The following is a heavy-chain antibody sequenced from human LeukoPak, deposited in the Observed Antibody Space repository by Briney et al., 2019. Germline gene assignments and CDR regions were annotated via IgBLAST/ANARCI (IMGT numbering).Heavy chain of an antibody. V-gene: IGHV3-15*01. CDR3: TTDLGYAIDI. D-gene: IGHD3-16*01. J-gene: IGHJ3*02. Sequence: PGGSLRLSCEDSGFTFKDAWMSWVRQAPGKGLEWVGRIKSKTVGGTTDYASPVKGRFTISRDDSKNTLYLQMNSLKTEDTAVYYCTTDLGYAIDIWGQGTMVTVSS. CDR2: IKSKTVGGTT. CDR1: GFTFKDAW.